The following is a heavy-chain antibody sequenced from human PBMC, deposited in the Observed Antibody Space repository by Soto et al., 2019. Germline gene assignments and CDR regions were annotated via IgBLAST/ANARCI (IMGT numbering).Heavy chain of an antibody. CDR2: VGT. V-gene: IGHV3-64*01. CDR1: GFTFSSYG. J-gene: IGHJ6*03. D-gene: IGHD6-6*01. Sequence: GGSLRLSCAASGFTFSSYGMHWVRQAPGKGLEWVGTYYANSVQGRFTISRDNSKNTVYLQMGSLRPEDMAVYYCARRARPDFYYMDVX. CDR3: ARRARPDFYYMDV.